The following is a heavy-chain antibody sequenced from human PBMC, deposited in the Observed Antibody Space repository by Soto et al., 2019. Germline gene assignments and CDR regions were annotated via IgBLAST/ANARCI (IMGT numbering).Heavy chain of an antibody. CDR3: ARSRIATAGTEYFQH. CDR2: ISAYNVNT. D-gene: IGHD6-13*01. Sequence: ASVKVSCKGSGYTFTIYGISWVRQAPGQGLEWMGGISAYNVNTNYAQKIPGRVTMTTATSTSTAYMELRSLRSDDTAVYYCARSRIATAGTEYFQHCGQGTLVTVYS. CDR1: GYTFTIYG. V-gene: IGHV1-18*01. J-gene: IGHJ1*01.